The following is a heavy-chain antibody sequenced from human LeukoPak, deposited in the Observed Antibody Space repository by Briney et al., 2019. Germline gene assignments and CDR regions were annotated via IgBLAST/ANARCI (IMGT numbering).Heavy chain of an antibody. Sequence: PSETLSLTCTVSVGSITFGSYYWTWIRQPAGKGLAWIGRIYTSGTTFYNPSLKSRVTISMDTSMNQFSLRLNSVTAADTAVYYCARARVIPASFDDWGQGALVTVSS. D-gene: IGHD3-16*02. CDR2: IYTSGTT. J-gene: IGHJ4*02. V-gene: IGHV4-61*02. CDR1: VGSITFGSYY. CDR3: ARARVIPASFDD.